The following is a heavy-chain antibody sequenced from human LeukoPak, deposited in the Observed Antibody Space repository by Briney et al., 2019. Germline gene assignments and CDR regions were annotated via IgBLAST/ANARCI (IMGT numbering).Heavy chain of an antibody. D-gene: IGHD6-19*01. V-gene: IGHV3-23*01. CDR1: GFTFSSYA. CDR2: ISGSGGST. J-gene: IGHJ4*02. CDR3: AKIWEQWLVRDLDY. Sequence: PGGSLRLSCAASGFTFSSYAMSWVRQAPGKGLEWVSAISGSGGSTYYADSVKGRFTISRDNSKNTLYLQMNSLRAEDTAVYYCAKIWEQWLVRDLDYSGQGTLVAVSS.